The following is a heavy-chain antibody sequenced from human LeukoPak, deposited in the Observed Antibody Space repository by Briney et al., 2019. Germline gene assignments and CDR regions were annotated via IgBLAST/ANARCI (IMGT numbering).Heavy chain of an antibody. J-gene: IGHJ4*01. CDR2: MNPESGNT. Sequence: GASVKVSCKASGYTFSNFDINWVRQAAGQGPEWMGWMNPESGNTGYAQKFQGRVTMTRDSSKSTAYMELISLRFEDTAIYYCTRAIRHQLLSDYWGHGTLVTVSS. V-gene: IGHV1-8*01. CDR1: GYTFSNFD. D-gene: IGHD2-2*01. CDR3: TRAIRHQLLSDY.